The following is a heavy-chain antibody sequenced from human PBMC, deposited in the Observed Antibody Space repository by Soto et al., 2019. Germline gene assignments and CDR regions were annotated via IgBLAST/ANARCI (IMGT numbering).Heavy chain of an antibody. D-gene: IGHD2-21*02. CDR1: GGTFSSYA. V-gene: IGHV1-69*13. Sequence: SVKVSCKASGGTFSSYAISWVRQAPGQGLEWMGGIIPIFGTANYAQKSQGRVTITADESTSTVYMELSSLRSEDTAVYYCASPYCGGDCYYAFDIWGQGTMVTVSS. J-gene: IGHJ3*02. CDR3: ASPYCGGDCYYAFDI. CDR2: IIPIFGTA.